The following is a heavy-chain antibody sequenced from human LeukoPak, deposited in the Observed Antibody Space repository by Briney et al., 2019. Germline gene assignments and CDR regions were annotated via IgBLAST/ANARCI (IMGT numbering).Heavy chain of an antibody. Sequence: PSETLSLTCTVSGGSISSSSYYWGWIRQPPGKGLEWIGSIYYSGSTYYNPSLKSRVTISVDTSNNQFSLKLSSVTAADTAVYYCARGPIPRRHFDRGPFDYWGQGALVTVSS. D-gene: IGHD3-9*01. CDR3: ARGPIPRRHFDRGPFDY. CDR1: GGSISSSSYY. V-gene: IGHV4-39*07. J-gene: IGHJ4*02. CDR2: IYYSGST.